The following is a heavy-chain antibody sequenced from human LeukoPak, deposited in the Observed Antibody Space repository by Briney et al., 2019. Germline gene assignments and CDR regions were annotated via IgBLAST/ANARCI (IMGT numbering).Heavy chain of an antibody. J-gene: IGHJ4*02. V-gene: IGHV4-59*08. CDR1: GGSISSYY. CDR3: ARHSRTYYDYDY. CDR2: IYYSGST. D-gene: IGHD1-26*01. Sequence: SETLSLTCTVSGGSISSYYWSWIRQPPGKGLEWIGYIYYSGSTNYNPSLQSRVTISVDTSKNQFSLKLNSVTAADTAVYYCARHSRTYYDYDYWGQGTLVTVSS.